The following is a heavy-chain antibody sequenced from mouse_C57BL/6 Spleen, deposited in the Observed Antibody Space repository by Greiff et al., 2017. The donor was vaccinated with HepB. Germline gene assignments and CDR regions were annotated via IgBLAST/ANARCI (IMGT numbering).Heavy chain of an antibody. CDR3: TEGGDYNGPFAY. Sequence: VQLQQSGAELVRPGASVTLSCKASGYTFTDYEMHWVKQTPVHGLEWIGAIDPETGGTAYNQKFKGKAILTADKSSSTAYMELRSLTSEDSAVYYCTEGGDYNGPFAYWGQGTLVTVSA. CDR1: GYTFTDYE. CDR2: IDPETGGT. J-gene: IGHJ3*01. V-gene: IGHV1-15*01. D-gene: IGHD2-13*01.